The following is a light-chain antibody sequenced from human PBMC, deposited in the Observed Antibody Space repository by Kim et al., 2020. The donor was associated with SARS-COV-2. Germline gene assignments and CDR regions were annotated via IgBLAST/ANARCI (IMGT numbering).Light chain of an antibody. Sequence: SYELTQPPSVSVSPGQTASITCSGDRLGDKYASWYQRKPGQSPVLVIYYDSKRPSGIPERFSGSNSGNTATLTISGTQAMDEADYYCQAWDSSTVVFGGGTQLTVL. J-gene: IGLJ2*01. CDR2: YDS. V-gene: IGLV3-1*01. CDR3: QAWDSSTVV. CDR1: RLGDKY.